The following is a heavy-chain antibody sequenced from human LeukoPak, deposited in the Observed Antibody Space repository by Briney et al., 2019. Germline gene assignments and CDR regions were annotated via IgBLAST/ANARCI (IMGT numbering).Heavy chain of an antibody. CDR2: ISYDGSNK. D-gene: IGHD3-9*01. J-gene: IGHJ6*02. Sequence: GGSLRLSCAASGFTFSSYGMHWVRQAPGKGLEWVAVISYDGSNKYYADSVKGRFTISRDNSKNTLYLQMNSLRAEDTAVYYCAKDLKAPGFDWLLSPPYGMDVWGQGTTVTVSS. CDR3: AKDLKAPGFDWLLSPPYGMDV. CDR1: GFTFSSYG. V-gene: IGHV3-30*18.